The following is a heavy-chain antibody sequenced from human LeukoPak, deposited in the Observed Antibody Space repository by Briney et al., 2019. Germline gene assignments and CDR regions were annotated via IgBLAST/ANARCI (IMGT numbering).Heavy chain of an antibody. CDR1: GGSFSGYY. CDR3: ARCTVVAPLLT. CDR2: INHSGST. V-gene: IGHV4-34*01. D-gene: IGHD2-15*01. Sequence: SETLSLTCAVYGGSFSGYYWSWIRQPPGKGLEWIGEINHSGSTNYNPSLKSRVTISVDTSKNQFSLKLSSVTAADTAVYYCARCTVVAPLLTWGQGTLVTVSS. J-gene: IGHJ5*02.